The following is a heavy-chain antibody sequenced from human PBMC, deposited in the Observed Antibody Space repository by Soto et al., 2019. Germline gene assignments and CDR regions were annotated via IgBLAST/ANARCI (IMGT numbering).Heavy chain of an antibody. V-gene: IGHV3-74*01. J-gene: IGHJ4*02. CDR2: VNSDGTFI. CDR3: ATAEVDY. Sequence: GGSLSFSCAVAGYTFGSHLMHWVRQAPGKGLEWVSRVNSDGTFINYADSVKGRFTVSRDNAKNTLYLQMNNLRVEDTALYYCATAEVDYWGPGTLVTVS. CDR1: GYTFGSHL.